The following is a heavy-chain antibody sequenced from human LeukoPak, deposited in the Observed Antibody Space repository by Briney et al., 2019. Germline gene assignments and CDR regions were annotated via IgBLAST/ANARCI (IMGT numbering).Heavy chain of an antibody. V-gene: IGHV1-18*01. CDR1: GYTFTTYN. D-gene: IGHD3-22*01. CDR2: ISGYNGNT. Sequence: ASVKVSCKASGYTFTTYNINWVQQAPGQGLEWMGWISGYNGNTNYAQKLQGRVTMTTDTSTSTAYMELRSLRSDDTAVYYCARNEYYYDSSGYLSDNWFDPWGQGTLVTVSS. J-gene: IGHJ5*02. CDR3: ARNEYYYDSSGYLSDNWFDP.